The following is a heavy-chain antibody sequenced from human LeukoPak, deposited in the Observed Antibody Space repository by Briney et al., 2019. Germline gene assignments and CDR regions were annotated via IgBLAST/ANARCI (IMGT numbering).Heavy chain of an antibody. D-gene: IGHD5-12*01. V-gene: IGHV1-69*13. Sequence: SVKVSCKASGYTFTGYYMHWVRQAPGQGLEWMGGIIPIFGTANYAQKFQGRVTITADESTSTAYMELSSLRSEDTAVYYCARDSVPAVVYGYDPTFDYWGQGTLVTVSS. CDR2: IIPIFGTA. CDR1: GYTFTGYY. J-gene: IGHJ4*02. CDR3: ARDSVPAVVYGYDPTFDY.